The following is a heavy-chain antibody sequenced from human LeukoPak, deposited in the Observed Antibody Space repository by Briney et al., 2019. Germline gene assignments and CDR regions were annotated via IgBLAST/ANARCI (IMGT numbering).Heavy chain of an antibody. Sequence: PSETLSLTCTVSGGSISSYYWSWIRQTPGKGLEWIGYIYASGSTTYNPSLKSRVTISIDTSKNQFSLKLSSVTAADTAVYYCARRATMLAGGYFDYWGQGTRVTVSS. D-gene: IGHD5-12*01. J-gene: IGHJ4*02. CDR2: IYASGST. CDR1: GGSISSYY. CDR3: ARRATMLAGGYFDY. V-gene: IGHV4-4*09.